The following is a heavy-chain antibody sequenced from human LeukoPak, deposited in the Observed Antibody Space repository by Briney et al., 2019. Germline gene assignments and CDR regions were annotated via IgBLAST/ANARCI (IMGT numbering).Heavy chain of an antibody. D-gene: IGHD2-2*01. V-gene: IGHV3-48*02. J-gene: IGHJ4*02. CDR1: GFTFSSYS. CDR2: ISSSNDAI. CDR3: ARGRSTSQY. Sequence: GGSLRLSSAASGFTFSSYSMNWVRQAPGKGLEWVSYISSSNDAIYYADSVKGRFTISRDNAKNSLYLQMNSLRDEDTAVYYCARGRSTSQYWGQGTLVTVSS.